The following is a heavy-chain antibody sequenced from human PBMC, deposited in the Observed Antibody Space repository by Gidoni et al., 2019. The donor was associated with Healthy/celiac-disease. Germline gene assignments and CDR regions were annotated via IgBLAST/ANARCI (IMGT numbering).Heavy chain of an antibody. V-gene: IGHV3-23*01. D-gene: IGHD2-2*01. J-gene: IGHJ4*02. CDR1: GFTFSSFS. CDR2: ISGSGGST. Sequence: EVQLLESGGGLVQPVGSLRLSCAAAGFTFSSFSWSWVRQAPGKGLEWVSAISGSGGSTYYADSVKGRFTISRDNSKNTLYLQMNSLRAEDTAVYYCAKDADCSSTSCQPPYFDYWGQGTLVTVSS. CDR3: AKDADCSSTSCQPPYFDY.